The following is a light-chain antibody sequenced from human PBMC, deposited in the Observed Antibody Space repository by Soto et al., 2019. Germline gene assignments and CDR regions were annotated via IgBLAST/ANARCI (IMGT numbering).Light chain of an antibody. V-gene: IGKV3-15*01. CDR3: QQYNNWPWT. CDR2: GAS. Sequence: EIVMTQSPATLSVSPGERATLACRASQSVSSNLAWYQQKPGQAPRLLIYGASTRATGIPARFSGSGSGTEFTLTITSLQTEDCAVSYCQQYNNWPWTFSQGTKVDIK. J-gene: IGKJ1*01. CDR1: QSVSSN.